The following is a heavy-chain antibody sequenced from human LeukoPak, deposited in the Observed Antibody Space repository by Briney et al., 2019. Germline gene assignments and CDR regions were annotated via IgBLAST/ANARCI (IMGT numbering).Heavy chain of an antibody. J-gene: IGHJ4*02. CDR3: ASAGCSSTSCYSRGPGDY. CDR2: INHSGST. CDR1: GGSFSGYY. D-gene: IGHD2-2*01. Sequence: SETLSLTCAVYGGSFSGYYWSWIRQPPGKGLEWIGEINHSGSTNYNPSLKSRVTISVDTSKNQFSLKLSSVTAADTAVYYCASAGCSSTSCYSRGPGDYWGQGTLVTVSS. V-gene: IGHV4-34*01.